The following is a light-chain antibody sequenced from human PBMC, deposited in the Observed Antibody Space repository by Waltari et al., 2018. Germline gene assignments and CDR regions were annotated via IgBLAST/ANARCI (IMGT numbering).Light chain of an antibody. Sequence: DIQMTQSPSSLSASVGDRVTITCRASQSISSYLNWYQQKPGKAPKLLIYAASSFQSGVPSRFSGSGSGSDFTLTISSLQTVDFATYYCQQSYSTPYSFGQGTKLEIK. CDR1: QSISSY. J-gene: IGKJ2*03. CDR2: AAS. CDR3: QQSYSTPYS. V-gene: IGKV1-39*01.